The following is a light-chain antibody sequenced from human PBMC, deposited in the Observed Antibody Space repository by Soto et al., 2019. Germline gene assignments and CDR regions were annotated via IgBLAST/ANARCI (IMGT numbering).Light chain of an antibody. CDR3: QQRNQWPPVT. J-gene: IGKJ4*01. Sequence: SVLTQSPPTLSLSPGERATLSCRASPSVSNSLAWYQHKPGQAPRLLIYDASNRATGVPTRFSGSGYGTDFTLTISSREPEDFAGYYCQQRNQWPPVTFGGGTRVEIK. CDR1: PSVSNS. CDR2: DAS. V-gene: IGKV3-11*01.